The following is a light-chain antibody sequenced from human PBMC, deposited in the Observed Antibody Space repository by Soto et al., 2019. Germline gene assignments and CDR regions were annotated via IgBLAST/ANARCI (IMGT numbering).Light chain of an antibody. CDR3: QKYSSVPL. CDR2: AAS. Sequence: DIQMTQSPSSLSASVGDRVTITCRASQGISNYIAWYQQKPGKAPKLLIYAASTLQSGVPSRFSGSGSGTDITITITSLQPEDVETYSCQKYSSVPLFGPGTKVDIK. CDR1: QGISNY. V-gene: IGKV1-27*01. J-gene: IGKJ3*01.